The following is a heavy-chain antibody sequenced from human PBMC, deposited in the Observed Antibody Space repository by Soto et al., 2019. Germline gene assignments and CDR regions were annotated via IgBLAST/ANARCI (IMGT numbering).Heavy chain of an antibody. CDR2: INHSGST. CDR1: GGSFSGYY. CDR3: ARDLAKGGGSAGFDY. D-gene: IGHD1-26*01. J-gene: IGHJ4*02. V-gene: IGHV4-34*01. Sequence: PSETLSLTCAVYGGSFSGYYWSWIRQPPGKGLEWIGEINHSGSTNYNPSLKSRVTISVDTSKNQFSLKLSSVTAADTAVYYCARDLAKGGGSAGFDYWGQGTLVTVSS.